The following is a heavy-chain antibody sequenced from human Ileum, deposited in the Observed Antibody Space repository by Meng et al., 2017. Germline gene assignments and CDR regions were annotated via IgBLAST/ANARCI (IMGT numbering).Heavy chain of an antibody. V-gene: IGHV6-1*01. D-gene: IGHD5-24*01. CDR2: TYYRSKWNN. J-gene: IGHJ4*02. CDR3: ARGWLKSAFDY. CDR1: GDSVSRDIG. Sequence: SQTLSLTCAISGDSVSRDIGWNWIRQSPSRGLEWLGRTYYRSKWNNDYAVSVKSRITIKSDTFKNQFSLQLNSVTPEDTAVYYCARGWLKSAFDYWGQGTLVTVSS.